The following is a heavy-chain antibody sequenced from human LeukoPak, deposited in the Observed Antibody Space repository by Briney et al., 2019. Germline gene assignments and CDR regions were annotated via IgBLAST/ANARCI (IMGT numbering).Heavy chain of an antibody. CDR2: ISSSSRTI. Sequence: GGSLRLFCAASGFTFSSYSINWVRQAPGKGLEWLSYISSSSRTISYADSLKGRFTVSRDNAKNSLDLQMNSLRVEDTAVYYCAKVGTSGWTSDYWGQGTLVTVSS. CDR3: AKVGTSGWTSDY. D-gene: IGHD6-19*01. CDR1: GFTFSSYS. J-gene: IGHJ4*02. V-gene: IGHV3-48*04.